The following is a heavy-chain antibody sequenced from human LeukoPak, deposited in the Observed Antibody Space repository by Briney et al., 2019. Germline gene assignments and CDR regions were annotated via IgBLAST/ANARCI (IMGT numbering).Heavy chain of an antibody. CDR1: GASISSSTYY. J-gene: IGHJ4*02. CDR3: ATPGRIAVAGQFDY. Sequence: PSETLSLTCTVSGASISSSTYYWGWIRQTPGEGLEWIVYTYYSSSTYYNPSLKSRVTISVDTSKNQFSLMLNSVTAADTAVYYCATPGRIAVAGQFDYWGQGTLVTVSS. D-gene: IGHD6-19*01. V-gene: IGHV4-39*01. CDR2: TYYSSST.